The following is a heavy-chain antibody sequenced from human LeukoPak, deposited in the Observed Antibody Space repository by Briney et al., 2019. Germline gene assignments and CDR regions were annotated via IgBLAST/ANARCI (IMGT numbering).Heavy chain of an antibody. CDR1: AGSISGYR. J-gene: IGHJ4*02. D-gene: IGHD2-15*01. CDR2: IYISGSA. CDR3: ARDRGGTGYSFDY. V-gene: IGHV4-4*07. Sequence: PSQTLSLTCILAAGSISGYRCGWIRPSARKRLEWIGRIYISGSAYYNPSLKSRVTMSLDTSNHQFSLKLSSVTAADTAVYYCARDRGGTGYSFDYWGQGTLVTVSS.